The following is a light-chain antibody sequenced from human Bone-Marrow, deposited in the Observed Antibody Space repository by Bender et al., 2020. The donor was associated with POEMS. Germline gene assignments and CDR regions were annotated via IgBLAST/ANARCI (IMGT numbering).Light chain of an antibody. Sequence: QSALTQPPSASGSPGQSVAISCTGTSSDVGAYNYISWYQQHPGKAPKLLIYDVSKRPSGVPDRFSGSKSGNTASLTVSGLQPEDEADYYSISYAGTDNEVFGGGTKLTVL. J-gene: IGLJ2*01. CDR3: ISYAGTDNEV. CDR1: SSDVGAYNY. V-gene: IGLV2-8*01. CDR2: DVS.